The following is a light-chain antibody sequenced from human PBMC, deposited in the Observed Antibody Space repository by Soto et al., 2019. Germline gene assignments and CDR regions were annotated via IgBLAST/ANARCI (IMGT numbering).Light chain of an antibody. V-gene: IGKV3-11*01. CDR2: DAS. CDR3: HQRSNWPPLT. J-gene: IGKJ4*01. Sequence: EIVLTQSPATLSLSPGERATLSCRASQSVSSYLAWYQQKPGQAPRLLIYDASNRATGIPARFSGSVSGTDFTLTISSLVPEDFAVYYCHQRSNWPPLTFGGGTKVEIK. CDR1: QSVSSY.